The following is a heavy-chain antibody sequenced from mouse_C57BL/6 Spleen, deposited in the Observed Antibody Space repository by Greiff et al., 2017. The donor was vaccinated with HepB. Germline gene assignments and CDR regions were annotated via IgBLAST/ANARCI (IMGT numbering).Heavy chain of an antibody. CDR2: IDHSDSYT. J-gene: IGHJ2*01. D-gene: IGHD1-1*01. V-gene: IGHV1-69*01. CDR1: GYTFTSYW. Sequence: QVQLQQPGAELVMPGASVKLSCKASGYTFTSYWMHWVKQRPGQGLEWIGEIDHSDSYTNYNQKFKGKSTLTVDKSSSTAYMQLSSLTSEDSAVYYGARSAYYYGSSYLDYWGQGTTLTVSS. CDR3: ARSAYYYGSSYLDY.